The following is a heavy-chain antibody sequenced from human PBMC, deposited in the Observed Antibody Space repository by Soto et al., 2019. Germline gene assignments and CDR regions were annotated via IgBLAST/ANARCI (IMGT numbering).Heavy chain of an antibody. CDR3: ARGQRVVVVAAHFDY. CDR1: GGSFSGYY. D-gene: IGHD2-15*01. CDR2: INHSGST. V-gene: IGHV4-34*01. Sequence: QVQLRQWGAGLLKPSETLSLTCAVYGGSFSGYYWSWIRQPPGKGLEWIGEINHSGSTNYNPSLKSRVTISVDTSKNQFSLKLSSVTAADTAVYYCARGQRVVVVAAHFDYWGQGTLVTVSS. J-gene: IGHJ4*02.